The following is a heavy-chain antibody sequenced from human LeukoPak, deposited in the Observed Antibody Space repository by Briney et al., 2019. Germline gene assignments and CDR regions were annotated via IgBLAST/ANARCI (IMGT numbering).Heavy chain of an antibody. CDR1: GFTVSSNY. CDR2: IYSGGST. CDR3: TTLTDVDY. V-gene: IGHV3-53*01. D-gene: IGHD2-21*02. J-gene: IGHJ4*02. Sequence: GGSLRLSCAASGFTVSSNYMSWVRQAPGKGLEWVSVIYSGGSTYYADSVKGRFTISRDNSKNTLYLQMNSLKTEDTAVYYCTTLTDVDYWGQGTLVTVSS.